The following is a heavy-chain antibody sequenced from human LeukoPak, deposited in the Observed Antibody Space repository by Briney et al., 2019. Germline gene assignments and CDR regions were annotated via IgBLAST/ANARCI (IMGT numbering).Heavy chain of an antibody. CDR2: INHSGST. J-gene: IGHJ6*03. V-gene: IGHV4-34*01. CDR1: GGSFSGYY. CDR3: ARSVNCSSTSCYVGMDV. Sequence: SETLSLTCAVYGGSFSGYYWSWIRQPPGKGLEWIGEINHSGSTNYNPFLKSRVTISVDTSKNQFSLKLSSVTAADTAVYYCARSVNCSSTSCYVGMDVWGKGTTVTVSS. D-gene: IGHD2-2*01.